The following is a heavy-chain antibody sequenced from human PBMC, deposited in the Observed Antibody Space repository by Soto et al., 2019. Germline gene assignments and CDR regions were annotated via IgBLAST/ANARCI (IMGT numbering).Heavy chain of an antibody. Sequence: GASVKVSCKASGYTFTGYYMHWVRQAPGQGLEWMGWINANSGGTNYEQKFQGWVTMTRDTSISTAYMELSSVTAADTAVYYCARDFTDSSGPTLGMGVWGQGTTVTVSS. J-gene: IGHJ6*02. D-gene: IGHD6-19*01. CDR2: INANSGGT. CDR1: GYTFTGYY. V-gene: IGHV1-2*04. CDR3: ARDFTDSSGPTLGMGV.